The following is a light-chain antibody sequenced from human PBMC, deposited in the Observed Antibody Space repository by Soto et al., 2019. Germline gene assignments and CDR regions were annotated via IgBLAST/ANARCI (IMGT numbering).Light chain of an antibody. CDR2: DAS. V-gene: IGKV3-11*01. J-gene: IGKJ1*01. CDR1: QSVSSY. CDR3: QQRSNWPT. Sequence: IVLTQSPATLSLSPWERATLSCRASQSVSSYLAWYQQKPGQAPRLLIYDASNRATGIPARFSGSGSGTDFTLTISSLAPEDFAVYYCQQRSNWPTFGQGTKVDIK.